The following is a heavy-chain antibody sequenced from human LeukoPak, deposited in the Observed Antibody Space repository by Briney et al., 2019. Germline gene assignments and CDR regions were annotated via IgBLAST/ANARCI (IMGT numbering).Heavy chain of an antibody. CDR2: IGGSSGST. CDR1: GLTFSTYD. J-gene: IGHJ6*02. Sequence: GGSLRLSCAASGLTFSTYDMNWVRQAPGKGLEWVSAIGGSSGSTYYAVSVQGRFTISRDMSRNTLYLQMNGLRAEDTATYYCAKGLGDYQYYGLDVWGPGTTVTVSS. D-gene: IGHD4-17*01. CDR3: AKGLGDYQYYGLDV. V-gene: IGHV3-23*01.